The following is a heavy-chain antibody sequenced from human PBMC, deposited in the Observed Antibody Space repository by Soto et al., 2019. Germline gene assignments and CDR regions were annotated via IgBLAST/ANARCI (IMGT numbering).Heavy chain of an antibody. D-gene: IGHD5-18*01. CDR3: ARGRGYSYGLDP. Sequence: ASETLSLTCTVSGDSISSNNNYWSWIRQPPGEGLEWIGFISYSGTTSYSPSLKSRVAISPDTSKNQFSLSLSSVTAADTAVYYCARGRGYSYGLDPWGQGTLVTVSS. J-gene: IGHJ5*02. V-gene: IGHV4-30-4*01. CDR2: ISYSGTT. CDR1: GDSISSNNNY.